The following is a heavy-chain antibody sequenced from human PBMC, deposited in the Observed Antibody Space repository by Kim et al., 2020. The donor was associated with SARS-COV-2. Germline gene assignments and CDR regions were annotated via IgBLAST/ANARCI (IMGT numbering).Heavy chain of an antibody. V-gene: IGHV3-15*01. Sequence: RFTISRDDSKNTLYLQMNSLKTEDTAVYYCTTDNPITMVRVQFGYYGMDVWGQGTTVTVSS. J-gene: IGHJ6*02. CDR3: TTDNPITMVRVQFGYYGMDV. D-gene: IGHD3-10*01.